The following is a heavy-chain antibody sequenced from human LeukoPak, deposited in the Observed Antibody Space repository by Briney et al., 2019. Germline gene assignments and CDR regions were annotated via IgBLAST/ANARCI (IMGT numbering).Heavy chain of an antibody. Sequence: SQTLSLTCAISGDSVSSNSVTWNWIRQSPSRGLEWLGRTYYRSTWYNDYVVSVRGRITVNPDTSKNQFSLHLNSVTPEDTAVYYCARRLTQYDCFDPWGQGILVTVSS. V-gene: IGHV6-1*01. CDR3: ARRLTQYDCFDP. J-gene: IGHJ5*02. CDR1: GDSVSSNSVT. CDR2: TYYRSTWYN. D-gene: IGHD2-2*01.